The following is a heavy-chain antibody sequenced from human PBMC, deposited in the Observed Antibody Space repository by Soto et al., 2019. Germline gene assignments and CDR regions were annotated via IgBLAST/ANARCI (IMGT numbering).Heavy chain of an antibody. V-gene: IGHV3-74*01. CDR2: INSDGSST. Sequence: LRLSCAASGFTFSSYWMHWVRQAPGKGLVWVSRINSDGSSTSYADSVKGRFTISRDNAKNTLYLQMNSLRAEDTAVYYCASSPSSATTGYFDYWGQGTLVTVSS. J-gene: IGHJ4*02. CDR1: GFTFSSYW. CDR3: ASSPSSATTGYFDY.